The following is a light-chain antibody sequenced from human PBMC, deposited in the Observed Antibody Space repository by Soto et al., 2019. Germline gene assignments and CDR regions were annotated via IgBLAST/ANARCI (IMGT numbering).Light chain of an antibody. Sequence: TQSPATLSLSPGERATLSCRASQSISSYLAWYQQKPGQAPKLLIYAASTWQSGVPSRFSGSGSGTDFTLTISCLQSEDFATYYCQQYYSYPYTFGQGTKVDIK. J-gene: IGKJ2*01. CDR2: AAS. V-gene: IGKV1-8*01. CDR3: QQYYSYPYT. CDR1: QSISSY.